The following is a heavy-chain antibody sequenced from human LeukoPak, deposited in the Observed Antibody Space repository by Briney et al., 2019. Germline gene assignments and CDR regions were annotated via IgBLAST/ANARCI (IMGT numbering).Heavy chain of an antibody. CDR2: FYIGGNT. Sequence: PGGSLRLSCAASGFTVSSNYMNWVRQAPGKGPEWVSAFYIGGNTYYADSVKGRFTISRDNSKNTLYLQMNSLRAEDTAVYYCARDRSPDAFDIWGHGTMVTVSS. J-gene: IGHJ3*02. CDR1: GFTVSSNY. V-gene: IGHV3-66*02. D-gene: IGHD3-22*01. CDR3: ARDRSPDAFDI.